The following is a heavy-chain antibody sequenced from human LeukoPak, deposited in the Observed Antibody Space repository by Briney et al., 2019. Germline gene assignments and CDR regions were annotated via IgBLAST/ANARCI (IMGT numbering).Heavy chain of an antibody. V-gene: IGHV4-59*01. Sequence: SETLSLTCTASGGSISSYYWSWIRQPPGKGLEWIGYIYYSGSTYYNPSLKSRVTISVDTSKNQFSLKLNSVTAADTAVYYCARSVAPTATNWYFDLWGRGTLVTVSS. CDR3: ARSVAPTATNWYFDL. D-gene: IGHD2-15*01. CDR2: IYYSGST. J-gene: IGHJ2*01. CDR1: GGSISSYY.